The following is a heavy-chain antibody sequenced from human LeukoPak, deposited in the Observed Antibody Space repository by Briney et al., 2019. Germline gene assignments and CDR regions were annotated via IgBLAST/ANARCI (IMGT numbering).Heavy chain of an antibody. CDR1: GFTFSSSS. Sequence: GSLRLSCAASGFTFSSSSMSWVRQPPGKGLEWIGSIYYSGSTYYNPSLKSRVTISVDTSKNQFSLKLSSVTAADTAVYYCAIGGDSSSSSIDYWGQGTLVTVSS. V-gene: IGHV4-39*01. J-gene: IGHJ4*02. D-gene: IGHD6-6*01. CDR2: IYYSGST. CDR3: AIGGDSSSSSIDY.